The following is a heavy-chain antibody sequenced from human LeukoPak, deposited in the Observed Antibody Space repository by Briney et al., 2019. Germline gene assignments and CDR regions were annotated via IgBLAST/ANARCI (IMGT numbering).Heavy chain of an antibody. D-gene: IGHD2-15*01. J-gene: IGHJ4*02. CDR3: ASHSVGDFDY. CDR1: GGSIGSSSYY. V-gene: IGHV4-39*01. CDR2: IYYSGST. Sequence: SETLSLTCTVSGGSIGSSSYYWGWIRQPPGKGLEWIGSIYYSGSTFYNPSLKSRVTISVDTSKNQFSLKLSSVTAADTAVYHCASHSVGDFDYWGQGTLVTVSS.